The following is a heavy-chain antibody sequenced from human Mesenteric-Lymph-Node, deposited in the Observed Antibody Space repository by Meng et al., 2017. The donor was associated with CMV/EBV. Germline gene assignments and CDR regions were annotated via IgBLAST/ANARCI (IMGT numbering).Heavy chain of an antibody. J-gene: IGHJ4*02. CDR1: GGSISSSSYY. CDR2: IYYSGST. D-gene: IGHD6-19*01. V-gene: IGHV4-39*07. Sequence: SETLSLTCTVSGGSISSSSYYWGWIRQPPGKGLEWIGSIYYSGSTYYNPSLKSRVTISVDTSKNQFSLKLNSVTAADTAVYYSASHRGGQWLVSNYWGQGTLVTVSS. CDR3: ASHRGGQWLVSNY.